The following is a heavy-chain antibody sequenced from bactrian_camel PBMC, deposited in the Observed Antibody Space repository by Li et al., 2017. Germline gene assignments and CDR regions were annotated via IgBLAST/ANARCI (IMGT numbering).Heavy chain of an antibody. Sequence: DVQLVESGGGSVQAGGSLRLSCAAEGYSGSRYCMAWFRQAPGTEREGVAAIYWRDGSKYYADSVTDRFTISQDNAKNTVSLQMNSLRPEDAAMYYCATGVGYWVGPLPLTTADFRSWGQGTQVTVS. CDR1: GYSGSRYC. CDR2: IYWRDGSK. J-gene: IGHJ6*01. D-gene: IGHD1*01. CDR3: ATGVGYWVGPLPLTTADFRS. V-gene: IGHV3S40*01.